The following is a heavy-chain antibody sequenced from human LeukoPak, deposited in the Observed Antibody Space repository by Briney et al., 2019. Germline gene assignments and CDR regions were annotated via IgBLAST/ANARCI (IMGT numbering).Heavy chain of an antibody. CDR3: ARDTPDPDYDSSGYYLDFDY. D-gene: IGHD3-22*01. CDR2: ITSSGSTI. CDR1: GFTFSDSY. J-gene: IGHJ4*02. V-gene: IGHV3-11*04. Sequence: GGSLRLSCAASGFTFSDSYMAWIRQAPGKGLEWVSYITSSGSTIYYAASVKGRFTISRDNAKNSLYLQMNSLRAEDTAVYYCARDTPDPDYDSSGYYLDFDYWGQGTLVTVSS.